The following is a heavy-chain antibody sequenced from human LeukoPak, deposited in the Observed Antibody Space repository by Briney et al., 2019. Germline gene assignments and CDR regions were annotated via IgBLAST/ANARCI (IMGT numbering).Heavy chain of an antibody. CDR1: GESFSGYY. J-gene: IGHJ4*02. CDR2: VNHSGST. Sequence: SETLSLTCAVYGESFSGYYWTWIRQPPGKGLEWIADVNHSGSTNYNPSLKSRVIISVDTSKNQFSLKLTSVTDADTAVYYCARAREGATIDYWGQGTLVTVSS. V-gene: IGHV4-34*01. D-gene: IGHD1-26*01. CDR3: ARAREGATIDY.